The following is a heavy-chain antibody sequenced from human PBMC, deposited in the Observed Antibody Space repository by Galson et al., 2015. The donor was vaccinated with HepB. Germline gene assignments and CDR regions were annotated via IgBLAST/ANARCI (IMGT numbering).Heavy chain of an antibody. D-gene: IGHD2-15*01. V-gene: IGHV5-51*01. CDR3: ASAEEYCSGGSCYYHDAFDI. J-gene: IGHJ3*02. CDR2: IYPGDSDT. CDR1: GYSFTSYW. Sequence: QSGAEVTKPGESLKISYKGSGYSFTSYWIGWVRQMPGKGREWMGIIYPGDSDTRYSPSFQGQVTISADKSISTAYLQWSSLKASDTAMYYCASAEEYCSGGSCYYHDAFDIWGQGTMVTVSS.